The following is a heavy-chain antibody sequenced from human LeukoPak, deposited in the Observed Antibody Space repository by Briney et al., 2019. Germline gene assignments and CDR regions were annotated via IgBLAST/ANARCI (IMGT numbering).Heavy chain of an antibody. CDR3: ARPQLYGSGSYPYYYYYGMDV. CDR2: IIPIFGTA. V-gene: IGHV1-69*13. D-gene: IGHD3-10*01. Sequence: ASVKVSCKASGGTISSYAISWVRQAPGQGLEWMGGIIPIFGTANYAQKFQGRVTITADESTSTAYMELSSLRSEDTAVYYCARPQLYGSGSYPYYYYYGMDVWGKGTTVTVSS. CDR1: GGTISSYA. J-gene: IGHJ6*04.